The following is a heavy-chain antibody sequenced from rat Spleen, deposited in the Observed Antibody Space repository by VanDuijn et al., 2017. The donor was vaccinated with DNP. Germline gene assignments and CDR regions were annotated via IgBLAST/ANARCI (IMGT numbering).Heavy chain of an antibody. J-gene: IGHJ3*01. D-gene: IGHD5-1*01. V-gene: IGHV5-31*01. CDR1: GFTVNNFW. Sequence: EVQLVESGGGLVQPGRSLKLSCVASGFTVNNFWMAWIRQVPGKGLEWIASITSSGGNTYYPDSVKGRFTISRDNAKNTLYLQMNSLRSEDTATYYCATGSNWFAYWGQGTLVTVSS. CDR2: ITSSGGNT. CDR3: ATGSNWFAY.